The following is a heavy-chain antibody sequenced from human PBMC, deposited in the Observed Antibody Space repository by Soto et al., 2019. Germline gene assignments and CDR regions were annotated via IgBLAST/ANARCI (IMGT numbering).Heavy chain of an antibody. Sequence: QVQLQESGPGLVKPSETLSLTCSVSGGSISSYFWSWIRQPPGKGLEWIGYIYYSGSTNYNPSLKSRVTISVDTSKNQFSLRLSSVTPADTAVYYCARAGTVMVTVDYWCQGTLVTVSS. J-gene: IGHJ4*02. V-gene: IGHV4-59*01. CDR1: GGSISSYF. CDR2: IYYSGST. CDR3: ARAGTVMVTVDY. D-gene: IGHD5-18*01.